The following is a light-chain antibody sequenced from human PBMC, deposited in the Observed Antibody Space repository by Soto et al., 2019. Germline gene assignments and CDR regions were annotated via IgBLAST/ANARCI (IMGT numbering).Light chain of an antibody. CDR1: QSISSW. CDR3: QQYSTYSWT. J-gene: IGKJ1*01. V-gene: IGKV1-5*03. CDR2: KES. Sequence: DIQMTQSPSTLSASVGDRVTITCRASQSISSWLAWYQQKPGKAPKLLIYKESNLESGVPSRFSGSGSGTEFTLTISSLQPDDFATYYCQQYSTYSWTFGQGTQVEIK.